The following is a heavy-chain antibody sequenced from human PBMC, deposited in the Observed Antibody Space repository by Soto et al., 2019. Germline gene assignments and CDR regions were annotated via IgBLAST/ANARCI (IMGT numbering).Heavy chain of an antibody. D-gene: IGHD1-26*01. CDR1: GYTFTSYA. V-gene: IGHV1-3*01. CDR2: VNAGNGNT. J-gene: IGHJ5*02. CDR3: ARDLGSGSYSWFDP. Sequence: ASVKVSCKASGYTFTSYAMHWVRQAPGQRLEWMGWVNAGNGNTKYSQKFQGRVTITRDTSASTAYMELSSLRSEDTAVYYCARDLGSGSYSWFDPWGQGTLVTVSS.